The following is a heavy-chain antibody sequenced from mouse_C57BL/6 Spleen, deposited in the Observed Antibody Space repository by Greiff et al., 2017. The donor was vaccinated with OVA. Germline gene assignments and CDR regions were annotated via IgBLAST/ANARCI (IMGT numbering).Heavy chain of an antibody. CDR1: GYTFTDYN. Sequence: VQLKESGPELVKPGASVKMSCKASGYTFTDYNMHWVKQSHGKSLEWIGYINPNNGGTSYNQKFKGKATLTVNKSSSTAYMELRSLTSEDSAVYYCARSGEYPYYFDYWGQGTTLTVSS. CDR2: INPNNGGT. J-gene: IGHJ2*01. V-gene: IGHV1-22*01. D-gene: IGHD2-10*02. CDR3: ARSGEYPYYFDY.